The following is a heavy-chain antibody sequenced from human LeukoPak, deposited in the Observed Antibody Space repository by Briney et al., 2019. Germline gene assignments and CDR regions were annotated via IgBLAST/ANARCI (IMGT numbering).Heavy chain of an antibody. J-gene: IGHJ4*02. CDR3: ARGSRKTGFDY. V-gene: IGHV3-23*01. CDR1: GVSFSTYV. CDR2: INPGSGT. Sequence: GGSLRLSCAASGVSFSTYVMNRVRQAPGKGLEWVSTINPGSGTYYADSVKGRFSISRDNSKSTLSLQMNSLRAEDTAVYYCARGSRKTGFDYWGQGSLVIVSS. D-gene: IGHD6-6*01.